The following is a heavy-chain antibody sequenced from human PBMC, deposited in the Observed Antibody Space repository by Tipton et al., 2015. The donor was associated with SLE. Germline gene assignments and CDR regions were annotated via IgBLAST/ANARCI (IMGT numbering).Heavy chain of an antibody. J-gene: IGHJ5*02. CDR2: IYYSGRT. Sequence: LRLSCTVSGGSISSYYWSWIRQPPGEGLEWIGYIYYSGRTNNNPSLQSRVTISVDTSKNQLSLKMRSVTAADTAVYYCARGRVPNTWGQGPLVTVST. CDR3: ARGRVPNT. CDR1: GGSISSYY. V-gene: IGHV4-59*01.